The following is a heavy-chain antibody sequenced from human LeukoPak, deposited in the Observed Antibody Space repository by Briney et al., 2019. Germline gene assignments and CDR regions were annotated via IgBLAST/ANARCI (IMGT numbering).Heavy chain of an antibody. CDR1: GFTFSSYE. CDR3: ASWDSGYDFGGD. V-gene: IGHV3-48*01. Sequence: GGSLRLSCAASGFTFSSYEMNWVRQAPGKGLEWVSYISSSSSTIYYADSVKGRFTISRDNAKNSLYLQMNSLRAEDTAVYYCASWDSGYDFGGDWGQGTLVTVSS. J-gene: IGHJ4*02. D-gene: IGHD5-12*01. CDR2: ISSSSSTI.